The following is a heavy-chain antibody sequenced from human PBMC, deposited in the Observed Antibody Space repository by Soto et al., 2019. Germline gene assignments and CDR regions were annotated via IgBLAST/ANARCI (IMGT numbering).Heavy chain of an antibody. CDR1: GFTFSSYA. CDR2: ISGSGGST. Sequence: GSLRLSCAASGFTFSSYAMSWVRQAPGKGLEWVSAISGSGGSTYYADSVKGRFTISRDNSKNTLYLQMNSLRAEDTAVYYCAKEGYCSGGSCSNNWFDPWGQGTLVTVSS. D-gene: IGHD2-15*01. V-gene: IGHV3-23*01. CDR3: AKEGYCSGGSCSNNWFDP. J-gene: IGHJ5*02.